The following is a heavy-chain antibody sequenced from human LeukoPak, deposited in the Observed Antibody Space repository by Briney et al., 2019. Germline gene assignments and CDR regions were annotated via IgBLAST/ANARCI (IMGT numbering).Heavy chain of an antibody. CDR1: GFTFDDYA. CDR2: ISWNRGKI. V-gene: IGHV3-9*01. CDR3: AKDRSGWDKTFDY. J-gene: IGHJ4*02. Sequence: GGSLRLSCAASGFTFDDYAMHWVRQAPGKGLEWVSGISWNRGKIGYADSVKGRFTISRDNAKNSLYLQMSSLRAEDTALYYCAKDRSGWDKTFDYWGQGTLVTVSS. D-gene: IGHD6-19*01.